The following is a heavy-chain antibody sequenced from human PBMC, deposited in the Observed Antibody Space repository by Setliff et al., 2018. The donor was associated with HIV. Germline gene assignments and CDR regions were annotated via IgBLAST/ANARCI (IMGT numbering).Heavy chain of an antibody. Sequence: SETLSLTCTVSGGSISSGSYYWSWIRQPAGKGLEWIGHIYTSGSTNYNPSLKSRVTISVDTSKNQFSLKLSSVTAADTAVYYCSRPLMTTVVSVCAFDIWGQGTMVTVSS. V-gene: IGHV4-61*09. D-gene: IGHD4-17*01. J-gene: IGHJ3*02. CDR2: IYTSGST. CDR3: SRPLMTTVVSVCAFDI. CDR1: GGSISSGSYY.